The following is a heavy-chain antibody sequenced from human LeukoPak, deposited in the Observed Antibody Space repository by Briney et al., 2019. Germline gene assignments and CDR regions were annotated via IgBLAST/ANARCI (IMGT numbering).Heavy chain of an antibody. J-gene: IGHJ4*02. CDR3: AREGGYSYGYYYFDY. V-gene: IGHV1-58*01. CDR2: IVVGSGNT. Sequence: SVKVSCKASGFTFTSSAVQWVRQARGQRLEWIGWIVVGSGNTNYAQKFQERVTITRDMSTSTAYMELSSLRSEDTAVYYCAREGGYSYGYYYFDYWGQGTLVTVSS. CDR1: GFTFTSSA. D-gene: IGHD5-18*01.